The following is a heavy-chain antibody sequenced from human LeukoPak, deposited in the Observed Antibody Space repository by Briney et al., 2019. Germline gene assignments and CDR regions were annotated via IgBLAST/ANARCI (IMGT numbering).Heavy chain of an antibody. J-gene: IGHJ4*02. V-gene: IGHV3-21*01. CDR3: ARVLEDIVVVVADY. CDR1: GFTFSSYS. Sequence: PGGSLRLSCAASGFTFSSYSMNWVRQAPEKGLEWVSSISSSSSYIYYADSVKGRFTISRDNAKNSLYLQMNSLRAEDTAVYYCARVLEDIVVVVADYWGQGTLVTVSS. D-gene: IGHD2-15*01. CDR2: ISSSSSYI.